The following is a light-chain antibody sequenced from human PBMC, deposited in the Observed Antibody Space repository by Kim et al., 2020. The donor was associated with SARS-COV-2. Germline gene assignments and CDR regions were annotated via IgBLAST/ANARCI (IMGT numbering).Light chain of an antibody. CDR3: MQGLRTQLT. J-gene: IGKJ1*01. CDR1: QRLLHGKVCNY. V-gene: IGKV2-28*01. CDR2: MGI. Sequence: PASITCRASQRLLHGKVCNYVVWYLQKPGQSPQGLICMGINRACGVPDRCSSSESGRDFTLKSSRVEAEDVGIYYCMQGLRTQLTFGRGTKVDIK.